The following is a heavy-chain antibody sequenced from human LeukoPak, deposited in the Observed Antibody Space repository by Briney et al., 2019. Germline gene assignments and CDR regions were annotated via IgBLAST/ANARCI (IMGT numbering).Heavy chain of an antibody. CDR1: GFTFSSYG. J-gene: IGHJ4*02. D-gene: IGHD6-6*01. CDR2: IWYDGSNK. CDR3: ARGYSSSSLYFDY. Sequence: GGSLRLSCAASGFTFSSYGMHWVRQAPGKGLEWVAVIWYDGSNKYYADSVKGRFTISRDNSKNTLYLQMNSLRAEDTAVYYCARGYSSSSLYFDYWGQGTRVTVSS. V-gene: IGHV3-33*01.